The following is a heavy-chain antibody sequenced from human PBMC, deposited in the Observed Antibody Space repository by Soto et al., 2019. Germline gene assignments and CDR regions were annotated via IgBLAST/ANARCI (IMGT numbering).Heavy chain of an antibody. D-gene: IGHD3-3*01. CDR1: GFSFSSYA. V-gene: IGHV3-23*01. CDR3: AKPGVMSGYYRHNFDY. CDR2: ITGSSGST. Sequence: HPGGSLRLSCAASGFSFSSYAMSWVRQAPGKGLEWVSAITGSSGSTYYADSVKGRFTISRDNSKNTLDLQMNSLRAEDTAVYYCAKPGVMSGYYRHNFDYWGQGILVTVSS. J-gene: IGHJ4*02.